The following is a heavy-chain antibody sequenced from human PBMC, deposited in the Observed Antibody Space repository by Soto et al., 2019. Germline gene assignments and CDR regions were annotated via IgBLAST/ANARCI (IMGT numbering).Heavy chain of an antibody. CDR1: GFTCSNAW. CDR3: TTERSFALLELLGYSYYYGRDV. Sequence: GGSLRLSCAASGFTCSNAWMSWVRQAPGKGLEWVGRIKSKTDGGTTDYAAPVKGRFTISRDDSKNTLYLQMNSLKTEDTAVYYWTTERSFALLELLGYSYYYGRDVWGQGPTVTV. CDR2: IKSKTDGGTT. V-gene: IGHV3-15*01. D-gene: IGHD1-26*01. J-gene: IGHJ6*02.